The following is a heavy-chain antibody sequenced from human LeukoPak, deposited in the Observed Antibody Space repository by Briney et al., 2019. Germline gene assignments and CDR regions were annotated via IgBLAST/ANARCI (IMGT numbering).Heavy chain of an antibody. Sequence: GGSLRLSCAASGFTVSSNYMSWVRQAPGKGLEWVSVIYSGGSTYYADSVKGRFTTSRDNSKNTLYLQMNSLRAEDTAVYYCARKGAREGIAVVSRKPKGYYYYGMDVWGQGTTVTVSS. V-gene: IGHV3-66*01. CDR3: ARKGAREGIAVVSRKPKGYYYYGMDV. CDR1: GFTVSSNY. CDR2: IYSGGST. J-gene: IGHJ6*02. D-gene: IGHD6-19*01.